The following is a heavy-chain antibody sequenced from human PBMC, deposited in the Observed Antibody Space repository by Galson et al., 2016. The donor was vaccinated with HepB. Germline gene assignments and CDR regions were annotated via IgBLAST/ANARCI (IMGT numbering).Heavy chain of an antibody. J-gene: IGHJ3*01. CDR3: ARNMDTVATIQRKGLDAFDL. D-gene: IGHD5-12*01. CDR1: GGTFSSYA. CDR2: IIVIFGTR. V-gene: IGHV1-69*13. Sequence: SVKVSCKASGGTFSSYAISWVRQAPGQGLEWMGGIIVIFGTRNYAQKFQGRVTITADESTSTAYMEPSSRRSEDTAMYYCARNMDTVATIQRKGLDAFDLWGQGTMVTVSS.